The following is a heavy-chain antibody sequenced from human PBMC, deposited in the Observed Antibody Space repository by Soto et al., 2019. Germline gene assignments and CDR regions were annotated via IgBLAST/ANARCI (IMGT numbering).Heavy chain of an antibody. V-gene: IGHV1-46*01. CDR1: GYSFTNYY. Sequence: QLQLVQSGAEVKKPGASVKVSCKASGYSFTNYYMHWVRQAPGQGLEWMGIINPSGGTTRYARKFQGRITMTSDTSTHTVDMEVSSLSSEDTAVYYCAGDGATMGSYYLDYWGQGTLVTVSS. CDR2: INPSGGTT. J-gene: IGHJ4*02. CDR3: AGDGATMGSYYLDY. D-gene: IGHD5-12*01.